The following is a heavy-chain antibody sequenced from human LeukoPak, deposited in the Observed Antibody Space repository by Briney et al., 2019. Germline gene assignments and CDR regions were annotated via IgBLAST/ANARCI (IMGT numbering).Heavy chain of an antibody. Sequence: PGGPLRLSCAASGFTFDDYGMSWVRQAPGKGLEWVSGINWNGGSTGYADSVKGRFTISRDNAKNSLYLQMNSLRAEDTALYYCAREFITGTTGDAFDIWGQGTMVTVSS. CDR3: AREFITGTTGDAFDI. V-gene: IGHV3-20*04. D-gene: IGHD1-7*01. CDR1: GFTFDDYG. J-gene: IGHJ3*02. CDR2: INWNGGST.